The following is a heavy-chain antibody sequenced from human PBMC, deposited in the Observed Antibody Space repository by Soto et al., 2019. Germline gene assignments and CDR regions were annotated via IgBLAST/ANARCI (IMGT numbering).Heavy chain of an antibody. CDR1: GFTFSSYA. CDR3: AKRPKYGSGSYDKWFDP. CDR2: ISGSGGST. V-gene: IGHV3-23*01. Sequence: PGGSLRLSCAASGFTFSSYAMSWVRQAPGKGLEWVSAISGSGGSTYYADSVKGRFTISRDNSKNTLYLQMNSLRAEDTAVYYCAKRPKYGSGSYDKWFDPWGQGPLVTVSS. D-gene: IGHD3-10*01. J-gene: IGHJ5*02.